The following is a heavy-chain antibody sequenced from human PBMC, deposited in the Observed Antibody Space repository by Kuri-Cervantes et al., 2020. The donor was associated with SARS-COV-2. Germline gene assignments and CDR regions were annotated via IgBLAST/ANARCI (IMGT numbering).Heavy chain of an antibody. CDR3: ARRWRGTAMVNAFDI. Sequence: GGSLRLSCAASGFTFDDYAMHWVRQAPGKGLEWVSGISWNSGSIGYADSVKGRFTISRDNAKNSLYLQMNRLRAEDTALYYCARRWRGTAMVNAFDIWGQGTMVTVSS. D-gene: IGHD5-18*01. CDR2: ISWNSGSI. J-gene: IGHJ3*02. V-gene: IGHV3-9*01. CDR1: GFTFDDYA.